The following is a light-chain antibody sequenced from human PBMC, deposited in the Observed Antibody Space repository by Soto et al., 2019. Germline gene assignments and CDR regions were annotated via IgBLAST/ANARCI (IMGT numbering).Light chain of an antibody. CDR2: DVT. CDR1: SSDIGGYNS. J-gene: IGLJ1*01. Sequence: QSALTQSPSASGSPGQSVTISCTGTSSDIGGYNSVSWYRQHPGKAPKVMIYDVTKRPSGVPDRFSGSKSGNTASLTVSALQAEDEAEYYCSSYTDRKNLVFGTGTKLTVL. V-gene: IGLV2-8*01. CDR3: SSYTDRKNLV.